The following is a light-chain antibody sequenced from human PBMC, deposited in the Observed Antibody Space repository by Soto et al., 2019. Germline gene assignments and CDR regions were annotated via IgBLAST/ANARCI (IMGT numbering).Light chain of an antibody. Sequence: IQMNQSPSSVSASVGDRVTITCRASQPMSSWLAWYQQKPGQPPNLLIDSASTLRSGGPSRFSGSESGTLFTLTITNLHPEDFATYYCQQASSFPLTFGGGTKVEV. CDR3: QQASSFPLT. J-gene: IGKJ4*01. CDR2: SAS. CDR1: QPMSSW. V-gene: IGKV1-12*01.